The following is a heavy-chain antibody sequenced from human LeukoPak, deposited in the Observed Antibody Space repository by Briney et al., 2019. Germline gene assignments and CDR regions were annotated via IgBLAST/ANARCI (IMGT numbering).Heavy chain of an antibody. J-gene: IGHJ4*02. CDR3: ARQGNYYALDY. V-gene: IGHV3-7*01. CDR1: GFTFSSYW. D-gene: IGHD1-26*01. Sequence: HPGGSLRLSCAASGFTFSSYWMSWVRQAPGKGLEWVANIKQDGSEKYYVDSVKGRFTISRDNAKNSLYLQMSSLRAEDTAVYYCARQGNYYALDYWGQGTLVTVSS. CDR2: IKQDGSEK.